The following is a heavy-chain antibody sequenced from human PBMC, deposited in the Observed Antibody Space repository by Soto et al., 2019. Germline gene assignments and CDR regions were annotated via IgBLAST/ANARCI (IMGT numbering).Heavy chain of an antibody. Sequence: ASVKVSCKASGYTFTSYAMHWVRQAPGQRLEWMGWINAGNGNTKYSQKFQGRVTITRDTSASTAYMELSSLRSEDTAVYYCAREPGIAAAGKRGYYYYYGMDVWGQGTTVNVSS. CDR1: GYTFTSYA. J-gene: IGHJ6*02. CDR2: INAGNGNT. V-gene: IGHV1-3*01. CDR3: AREPGIAAAGKRGYYYYYGMDV. D-gene: IGHD6-13*01.